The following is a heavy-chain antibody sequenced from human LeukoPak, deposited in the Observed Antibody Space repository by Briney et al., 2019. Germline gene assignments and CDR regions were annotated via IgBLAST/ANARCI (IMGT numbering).Heavy chain of an antibody. CDR2: ISPSGGST. D-gene: IGHD5-12*01. Sequence: ASVKVSCKAFGYTFTSNYMHWVRQAPGQGPEWMGVISPSGGSTTYAQKFQGRVTLTTDTSTSTAYMELRSLRSDDTAVYYCARGWGGYDYADYWGQGTLVTVSS. CDR1: GYTFTSNY. V-gene: IGHV1-46*01. CDR3: ARGWGGYDYADY. J-gene: IGHJ4*02.